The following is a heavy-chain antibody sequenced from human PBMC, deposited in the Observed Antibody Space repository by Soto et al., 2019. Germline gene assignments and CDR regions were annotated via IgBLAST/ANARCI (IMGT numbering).Heavy chain of an antibody. V-gene: IGHV4-30-2*01. Sequence: TLSLTCAVSGGSIRSGGYSWSWIRQPPGKGLEWIGYIYHSGSTYYNPSLKSRVTISVDRSKNQFSLKLSSVTAADTAVYYCARKTAGLAGFDPWGQGTLVTVSS. CDR1: GGSIRSGGYS. J-gene: IGHJ5*02. D-gene: IGHD3-9*01. CDR2: IYHSGST. CDR3: ARKTAGLAGFDP.